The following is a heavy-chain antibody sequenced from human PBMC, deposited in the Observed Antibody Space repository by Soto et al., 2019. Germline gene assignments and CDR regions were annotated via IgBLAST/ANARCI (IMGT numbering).Heavy chain of an antibody. CDR2: IHGDGGKI. CDR3: ARDFYGGYTYGPGDY. CDR1: GFMFSAYW. D-gene: IGHD5-18*01. J-gene: IGHJ4*02. Sequence: GESLKISCAASGFMFSAYWMSWVRQAPGKGLEWVANIHGDGGKIYYVDSVKGRFTISRDNAKGSLYLQMKSLRAEDTAVYYCARDFYGGYTYGPGDYWGQGALVTVSS. V-gene: IGHV3-7*01.